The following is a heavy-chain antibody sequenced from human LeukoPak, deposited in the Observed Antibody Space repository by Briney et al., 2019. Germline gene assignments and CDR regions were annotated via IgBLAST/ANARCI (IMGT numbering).Heavy chain of an antibody. J-gene: IGHJ4*02. CDR3: AKGGYYDSSGYYYNTQFDY. CDR2: ISYDGSNK. CDR1: GFTFSSYG. Sequence: PGRSLRLSCAASGFTFSSYGMHWVRQAPGKGLEWVAVISYDGSNKYYADSVKGRFTISRDNSKNTPYLQMNSLRAEDTAVYYCAKGGYYDSSGYYYNTQFDYWGQGTLVTVSS. V-gene: IGHV3-30*18. D-gene: IGHD3-22*01.